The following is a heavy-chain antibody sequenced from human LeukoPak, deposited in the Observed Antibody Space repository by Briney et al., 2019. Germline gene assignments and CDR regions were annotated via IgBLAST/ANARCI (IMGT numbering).Heavy chain of an antibody. J-gene: IGHJ4*02. V-gene: IGHV3-74*01. CDR1: GFTFSGNW. Sequence: GGSLRLSCVASGFTFSGNWMHWVRQGPGKGPVWVSRINSDGSETRHADSVKGRFTISRDNAKNTLYLQMNSLRDEDTAVFFCVRGSHDFDYWGQGTLVTVSS. CDR2: INSDGSET. CDR3: VRGSHDFDY.